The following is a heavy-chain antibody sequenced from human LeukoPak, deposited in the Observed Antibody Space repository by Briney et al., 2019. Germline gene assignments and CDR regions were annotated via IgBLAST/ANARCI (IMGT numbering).Heavy chain of an antibody. J-gene: IGHJ4*02. Sequence: GGSLRLSCAASGFTFSSYAMHWVRQAPGKGLEWVAVISYDGSNKYYADSVKGRFTISRDNSKNTLYLQMNSLRAEDTAVYSCAREGIAAAGKRVEGFDYWGQGTLVTVSS. CDR1: GFTFSSYA. CDR3: AREGIAAAGKRVEGFDY. V-gene: IGHV3-30*04. D-gene: IGHD6-13*01. CDR2: ISYDGSNK.